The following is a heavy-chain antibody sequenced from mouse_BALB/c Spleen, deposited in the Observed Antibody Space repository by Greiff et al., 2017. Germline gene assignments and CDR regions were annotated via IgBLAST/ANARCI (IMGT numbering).Heavy chain of an antibody. J-gene: IGHJ4*01. CDR2: INPYNDGT. D-gene: IGHD1-2*01. V-gene: IGHV1-14*01. CDR3: ARHYYGYENYAMDY. Sequence: EVKLMESGPELVKPGASVKMSCKASGYTFTSYVMHWVKQKPGQGLEWIGYINPYNDGTKYNEKFKGKATLTSDKSSSTAYMELSSLTSEDSAVYYCARHYYGYENYAMDYWGQGTSVTVSS. CDR1: GYTFTSYV.